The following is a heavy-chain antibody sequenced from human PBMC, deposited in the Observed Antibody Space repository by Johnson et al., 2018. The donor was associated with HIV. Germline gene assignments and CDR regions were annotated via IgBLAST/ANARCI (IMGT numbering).Heavy chain of an antibody. V-gene: IGHV3-30*02. Sequence: QVQLVESGGGVVQPGGSLRLSCAASGFTFSTYGMHWVRQSPGKGLEWMTLIRYDGSNKYYADSVKGRFTISRDNSKNTLYLQMNSLRADDTAMYYCANGILTNDAFDIWGQGTMVTVSP. D-gene: IGHD1-26*01. CDR3: ANGILTNDAFDI. J-gene: IGHJ3*02. CDR2: IRYDGSNK. CDR1: GFTFSTYG.